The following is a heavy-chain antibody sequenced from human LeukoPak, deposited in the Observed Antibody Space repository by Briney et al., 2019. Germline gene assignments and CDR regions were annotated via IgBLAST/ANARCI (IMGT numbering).Heavy chain of an antibody. CDR3: ASTSGVRGARGYFDY. J-gene: IGHJ4*02. Sequence: PGGSLRLSCAASGFTFSDYYMSWIRQAPGKGLEWVSYISSSGSTIYYADSVKGRFTTYRDNAKNSLYLQMTSLRAEDTAVYYCASTSGVRGARGYFDYWGQGTLVTVSS. D-gene: IGHD3-10*01. CDR1: GFTFSDYY. CDR2: ISSSGSTI. V-gene: IGHV3-11*04.